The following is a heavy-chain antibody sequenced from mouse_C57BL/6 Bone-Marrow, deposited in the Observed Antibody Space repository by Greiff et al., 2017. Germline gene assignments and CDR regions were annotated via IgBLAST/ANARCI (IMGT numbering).Heavy chain of an antibody. CDR3: ARAIYDGYYAWFAY. V-gene: IGHV1-52*01. CDR2: IDPSDSET. Sequence: VQLQQPGAELVRPGSSVKLSCKASGYTFTSYWMHWVKQRPIQGLEWIGNIDPSDSETHYNQKFKDKATLTVDKSSSTAYMQLRSLTSEDSAVYYCARAIYDGYYAWFAYWGQGTLVTVSA. CDR1: GYTFTSYW. D-gene: IGHD2-3*01. J-gene: IGHJ3*01.